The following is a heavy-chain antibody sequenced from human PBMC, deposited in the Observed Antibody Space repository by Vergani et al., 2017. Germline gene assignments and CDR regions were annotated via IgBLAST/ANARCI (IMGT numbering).Heavy chain of an antibody. CDR3: ARDIVVVVANYYYYYMDV. D-gene: IGHD2-15*01. V-gene: IGHV4-59*01. CDR1: GGSISSYY. J-gene: IGHJ6*03. CDR2: IYYSGST. Sequence: QVPLQESGPGLVKPSEILSIICTVSGGSISSYYWSWIRPPPGKGPEWIGYIYYSGSTNYNPSLKSRVTISVDTSKNQFSLKLSSVTAADTAVYYCARDIVVVVANYYYYYMDVWGKGTTVTVSS.